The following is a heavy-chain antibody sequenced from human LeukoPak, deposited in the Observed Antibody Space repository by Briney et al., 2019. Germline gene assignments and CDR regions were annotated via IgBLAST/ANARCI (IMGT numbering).Heavy chain of an antibody. Sequence: ASVKVSCKASGGTFSSYAISWVRQAPGQGLEWMGIINPSGGSTSYAQKFQGRVTMTRDTSTSTVYMELSSLRSEDTAVYYCARPLTPGVGYFDYWGQGTLVTVSS. D-gene: IGHD1-26*01. CDR3: ARPLTPGVGYFDY. V-gene: IGHV1-46*01. CDR1: GGTFSSYA. J-gene: IGHJ4*02. CDR2: INPSGGST.